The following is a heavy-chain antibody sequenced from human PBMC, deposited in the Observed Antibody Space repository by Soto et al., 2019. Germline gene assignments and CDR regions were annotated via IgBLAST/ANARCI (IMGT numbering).Heavy chain of an antibody. J-gene: IGHJ3*02. D-gene: IGHD1-1*01. CDR3: ARVANDNDAFDI. Sequence: QVQLVQSGAEVKKPGASVKVSCKASGYTFTCYAMHWVRQAPGQRLEWMGWINAGNGNTKYSQKFQGRVTITRDTSAITAYMELSSLRSEDTAVYYCARVANDNDAFDIWGQGTMVTVSS. CDR1: GYTFTCYA. CDR2: INAGNGNT. V-gene: IGHV1-3*01.